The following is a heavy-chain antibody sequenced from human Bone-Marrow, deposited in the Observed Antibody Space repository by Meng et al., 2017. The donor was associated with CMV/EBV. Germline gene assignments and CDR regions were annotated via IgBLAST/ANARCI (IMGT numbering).Heavy chain of an antibody. CDR2: INPNSGGT. Sequence: ASVKVSCKASGYTFTGYYMHWVRQAPGQGLEWMGWINPNSGGTNYAQKFQGRVTMTRDTSISTAYMELSRLRSDDTAVYYCAKDVTMIADYGMDVWGQGTTVTVSS. V-gene: IGHV1-2*02. CDR3: AKDVTMIADYGMDV. D-gene: IGHD3-22*01. CDR1: GYTFTGYY. J-gene: IGHJ6*02.